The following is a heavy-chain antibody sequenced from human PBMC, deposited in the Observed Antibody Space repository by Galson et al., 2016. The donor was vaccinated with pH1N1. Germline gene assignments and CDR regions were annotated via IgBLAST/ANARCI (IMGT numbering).Heavy chain of an antibody. CDR2: VWSDGNTK. CDR1: GFTFNDYG. D-gene: IGHD6-19*01. Sequence: SLRLSCAASGFTFNDYGMHWVRQAPGKGLEWVAVVWSDGNTKYYGGSVKGRFTISRDNSKNTLWLQMNGLAVEDTAVYYCAREAYRIGWQVLDFWGQGTLVTVSS. V-gene: IGHV3-33*01. CDR3: AREAYRIGWQVLDF. J-gene: IGHJ4*02.